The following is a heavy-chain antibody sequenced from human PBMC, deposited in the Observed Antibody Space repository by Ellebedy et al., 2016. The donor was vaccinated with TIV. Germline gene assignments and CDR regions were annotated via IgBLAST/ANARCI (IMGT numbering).Heavy chain of an antibody. CDR3: AKDRVGGDGRWVFDL. CDR1: GFAFSSFA. D-gene: IGHD3-16*01. J-gene: IGHJ3*01. Sequence: PGGSLRLSCGAFGFAFSSFAMGWVRRTPGKGLEWVSGTYGTGRSTFYADSVKGRFTISRDNSKNTLYLQMNSLRAEDTAIYYCAKDRVGGDGRWVFDLWGQGTMVTVSS. V-gene: IGHV3-23*01. CDR2: TYGTGRST.